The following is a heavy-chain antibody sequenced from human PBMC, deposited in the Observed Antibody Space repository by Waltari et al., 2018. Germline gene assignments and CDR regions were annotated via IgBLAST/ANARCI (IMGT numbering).Heavy chain of an antibody. Sequence: QVQLVQSGAEVKKPGASVKVSCKASGYTFTGYYMHWVRQAPGQGLEWMGRINPNSGGTNDAQKFQGRVTMTRDTSISTAYMELSRLRSDDTAVYYCAKERGRIAVAGLHDAFDIWGQGTMVTVSS. V-gene: IGHV1-2*06. CDR3: AKERGRIAVAGLHDAFDI. CDR1: GYTFTGYY. D-gene: IGHD6-19*01. J-gene: IGHJ3*02. CDR2: INPNSGGT.